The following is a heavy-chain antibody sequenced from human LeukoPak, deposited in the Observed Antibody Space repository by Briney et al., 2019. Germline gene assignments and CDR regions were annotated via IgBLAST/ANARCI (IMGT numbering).Heavy chain of an antibody. CDR1: GYSISSDYY. V-gene: IGHV4-38-2*02. Sequence: SETLSLTCTVSGYSISSDYYWGWIRQPPGKGLEWIGNIFHNGNTYYNPSLKSRVTMSIDTSKKQFSLKLRTATAADTAVYYCARIEDVTRGYNHAYYFDYWGQGTLVTVSS. J-gene: IGHJ4*02. D-gene: IGHD5-18*01. CDR2: IFHNGNT. CDR3: ARIEDVTRGYNHAYYFDY.